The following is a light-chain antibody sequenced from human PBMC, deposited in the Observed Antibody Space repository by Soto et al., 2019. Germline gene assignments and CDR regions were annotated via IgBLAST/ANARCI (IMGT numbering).Light chain of an antibody. J-gene: IGKJ4*01. CDR3: QEYNYWHPIT. CDR2: GAS. CDR1: HNVATN. V-gene: IGKV3-15*01. Sequence: EAVLTQSPATLSVSPAEVATLSCMASHNVATNLACYQQRPGQAPRLLIYGASTRATGIPVRFSGSGSGTEFTLPITSLQSEDSAVYYCQEYNYWHPITFGGGTKVDIK.